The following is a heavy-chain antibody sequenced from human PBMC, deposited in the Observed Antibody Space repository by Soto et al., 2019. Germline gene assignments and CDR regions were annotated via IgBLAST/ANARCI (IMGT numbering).Heavy chain of an antibody. V-gene: IGHV4-39*01. D-gene: IGHD1-26*01. Sequence: SETLSLTCTVSGGSISSSSYYWGWIRQPPGKGLEWIGSIYYSGSTYYNPSLKSRVTISVDTYKNQFSVKLSSVTAAATAVYYCARQDSGSYGEGFDYWGQGTLVTVSS. CDR2: IYYSGST. CDR3: ARQDSGSYGEGFDY. CDR1: GGSISSSSYY. J-gene: IGHJ4*02.